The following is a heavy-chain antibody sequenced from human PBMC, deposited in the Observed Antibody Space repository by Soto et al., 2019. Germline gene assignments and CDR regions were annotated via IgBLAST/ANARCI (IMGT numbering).Heavy chain of an antibody. V-gene: IGHV4-34*01. CDR3: ARDEEQQLADFDY. J-gene: IGHJ4*02. Sequence: QVQLQQWGAGLLKPSETLSLTCAVYGGSFSGYYWSWIRQPPGKGLEWIGEINHSGSTNYNPSLKSRVTISVDTSKNQFSLKLSSVTAADTAVYYCARDEEQQLADFDYWGQGTLVTVSS. CDR2: INHSGST. CDR1: GGSFSGYY. D-gene: IGHD6-13*01.